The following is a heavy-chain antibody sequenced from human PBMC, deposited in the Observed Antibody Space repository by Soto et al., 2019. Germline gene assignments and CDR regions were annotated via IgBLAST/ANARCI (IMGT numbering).Heavy chain of an antibody. Sequence: EVQLLESGGGVVQPGESLRLSCAASGFRFWTYSMSWVRQAPGKGLEWVSGISGDGSATSYADSLKGRFTVSRDNSKDTLFLQMNTLRVEDTAVYYCAKTRLYDNNDYHRDGFDVWGPGTAVTVS. CDR2: ISGDGSAT. CDR1: GFRFWTYS. V-gene: IGHV3-23*01. CDR3: AKTRLYDNNDYHRDGFDV. D-gene: IGHD5-12*01. J-gene: IGHJ3*01.